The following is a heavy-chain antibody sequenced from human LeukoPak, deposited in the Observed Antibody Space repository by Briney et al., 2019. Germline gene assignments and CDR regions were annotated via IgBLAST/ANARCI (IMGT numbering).Heavy chain of an antibody. J-gene: IGHJ4*02. CDR1: GDSVSSNSAT. Sequence: SQTLSLTCAISGDSVSSNSATWNWIRQSPARGLEWLGRTYYRSKWNTAYAISVKSRGTIIPDTSKNQVSLQLNSVTPEDTAVYYCATGYGGHKVSFDYWGQGTLVTVSS. V-gene: IGHV6-1*01. CDR2: TYYRSKWNT. D-gene: IGHD4-23*01. CDR3: ATGYGGHKVSFDY.